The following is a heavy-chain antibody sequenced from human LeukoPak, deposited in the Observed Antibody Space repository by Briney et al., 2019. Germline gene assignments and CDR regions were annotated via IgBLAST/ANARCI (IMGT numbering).Heavy chain of an antibody. CDR1: GGSISSYY. CDR2: IYYSGST. J-gene: IGHJ2*01. V-gene: IGHV4-59*08. Sequence: SETLSLTCTVSGGSISSYYWSWIRQPPGKGLEWIGYIYYSGSTNYNPSLKSRVTISVDTSKNQFSLKLSSVTAADTAVYYCARSMTKGWYFDLWDRGTLVTVSS. D-gene: IGHD4-11*01. CDR3: ARSMTKGWYFDL.